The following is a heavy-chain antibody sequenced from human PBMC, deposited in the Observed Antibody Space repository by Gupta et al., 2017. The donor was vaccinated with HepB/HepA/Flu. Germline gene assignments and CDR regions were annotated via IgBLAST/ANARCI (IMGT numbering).Heavy chain of an antibody. CDR3: ERVRIQLWLRTFDY. J-gene: IGHJ4*02. Sequence: QVQLQQWGAGLLKPSETLSLTCAVYGGSFSGYYWSWIRQPPGKGLEWIGEINHSGSTNYNPSLKSRVTIAVDTSKNQFSLKLSSVTAADTAVYYCERVRIQLWLRTFDYWGQGTLVTVSA. D-gene: IGHD5-18*01. V-gene: IGHV4-34*01. CDR1: GGSFSGYY. CDR2: INHSGST.